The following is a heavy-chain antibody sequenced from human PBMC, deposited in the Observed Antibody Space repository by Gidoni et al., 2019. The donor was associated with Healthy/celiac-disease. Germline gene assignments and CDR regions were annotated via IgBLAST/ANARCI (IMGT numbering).Heavy chain of an antibody. J-gene: IGHJ4*02. D-gene: IGHD3-10*01. CDR2: ISSSSSYI. Sequence: EVQLVESGGGVVKHGGSLRLSCAASGFTFSSYSMNGVRQAPGKGLEGVSSISSSSSYIYYADSGKGRFTISRDNAKNSLYLQMNSLRAEDTAVYYCARDPIDGLLGFGERGDFDYWGQGTLVTVSS. V-gene: IGHV3-21*01. CDR3: ARDPIDGLLGFGERGDFDY. CDR1: GFTFSSYS.